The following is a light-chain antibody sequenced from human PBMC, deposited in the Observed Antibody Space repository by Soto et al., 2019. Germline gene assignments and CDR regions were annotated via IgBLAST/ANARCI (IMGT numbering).Light chain of an antibody. CDR2: DAS. CDR3: QQYNSLPYT. Sequence: DIQMTQSPSTLSASVGDRVTITCRASQRISSWLAWYQQKPGKAPKLLIYDASSLESGVPSRFSGSGSGTEFTLTISSLQPDDFATYYCQQYNSLPYTFGQGTKLEIK. CDR1: QRISSW. J-gene: IGKJ2*01. V-gene: IGKV1-5*01.